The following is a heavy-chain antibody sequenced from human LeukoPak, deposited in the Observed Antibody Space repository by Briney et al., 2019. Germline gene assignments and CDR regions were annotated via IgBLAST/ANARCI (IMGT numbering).Heavy chain of an antibody. CDR3: ARDPGGATTTSDY. D-gene: IGHD1-26*01. CDR1: GYTFTGYY. V-gene: IGHV1-2*02. CDR2: INTNSGGT. Sequence: GASVKVSXKASGYTFTGYYMHWVRQAPGQGLEWMGWINTNSGGTNYAQKFQGRVTMTRDTSISTAYMELSRLRSDDTAVYYCARDPGGATTTSDYWGQGTLVTVSS. J-gene: IGHJ4*02.